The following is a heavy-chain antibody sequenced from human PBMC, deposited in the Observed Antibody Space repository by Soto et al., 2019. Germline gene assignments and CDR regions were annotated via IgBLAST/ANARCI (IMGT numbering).Heavy chain of an antibody. Sequence: PSETLSLTCTVSGGSTSSLSNSRGWIRQPPGMGLEWIGSVSYGGTTYYNPSLKSRVTISINTSKNQFSLRLNSVTAADTAVYYCARGVAPAAISKNSGQGTLVTGSS. V-gene: IGHV4-39*01. CDR3: ARGVAPAAISKN. CDR1: GGSTSSLSNS. J-gene: IGHJ4*02. D-gene: IGHD2-2*02. CDR2: VSYGGTT.